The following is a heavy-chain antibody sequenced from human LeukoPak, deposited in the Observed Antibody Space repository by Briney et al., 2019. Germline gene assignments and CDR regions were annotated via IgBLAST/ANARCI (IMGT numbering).Heavy chain of an antibody. J-gene: IGHJ4*02. V-gene: IGHV1-2*02. CDR2: INPNSGGT. D-gene: IGHD4-17*01. CDR1: GYTFTGYY. Sequence: ASVKVSCKASGYTFTGYYMHWVRQAPGQGLEWMGWINPNSGGTNYAQKFQGRVTMTRDTSISTAYMELSRLRSDDTAVYYCARDLESYDYGDKFDYWGQGTLVTVSS. CDR3: ARDLESYDYGDKFDY.